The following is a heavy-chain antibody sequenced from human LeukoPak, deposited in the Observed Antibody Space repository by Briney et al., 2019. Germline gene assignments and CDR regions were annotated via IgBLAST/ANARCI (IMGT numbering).Heavy chain of an antibody. J-gene: IGHJ6*03. Sequence: GGSLRLSCAASGFTFSSYGMHWVRQAPGKGLEWVAVISYDGSNKYYADSVKGQFTISRDNSKNTLYLQMNSLRAEDTAVYYCARSPSGPDYYYYMDVWGKGTTVTVSS. D-gene: IGHD6-19*01. CDR2: ISYDGSNK. CDR1: GFTFSSYG. CDR3: ARSPSGPDYYYYMDV. V-gene: IGHV3-30*03.